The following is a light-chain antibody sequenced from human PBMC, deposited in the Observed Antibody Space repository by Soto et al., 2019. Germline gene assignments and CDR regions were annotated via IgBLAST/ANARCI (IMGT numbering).Light chain of an antibody. V-gene: IGLV1-40*01. Sequence: QSVLTQPPSVSGAPGQRVTISCTGSSSNIGAGYDVHWYQQLPGTAPKLLIYGNSNRPSGVPDRFSGSKSGTSASLAITGLHAEDEADSYCQSYDSSLSGSKAVFGGGTQLTVL. J-gene: IGLJ7*01. CDR2: GNS. CDR3: QSYDSSLSGSKAV. CDR1: SSNIGAGYD.